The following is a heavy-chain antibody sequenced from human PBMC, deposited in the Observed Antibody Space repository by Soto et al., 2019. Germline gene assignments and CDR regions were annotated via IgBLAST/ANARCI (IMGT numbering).Heavy chain of an antibody. Sequence: SETLSLTCTVSGGSISSYYWSWIRQPPGKGLEWIGYIYYSGSTNYNPSLKSRVTISVDTSKNQFSLKLSSVTAADTAVYYCARAGRDYDILTGYHNWFDPWGQGTLVTVSS. V-gene: IGHV4-59*01. CDR2: IYYSGST. J-gene: IGHJ5*02. CDR1: GGSISSYY. CDR3: ARAGRDYDILTGYHNWFDP. D-gene: IGHD3-9*01.